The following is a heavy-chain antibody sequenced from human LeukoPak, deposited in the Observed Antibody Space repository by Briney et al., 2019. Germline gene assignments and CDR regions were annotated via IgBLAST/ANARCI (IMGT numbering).Heavy chain of an antibody. V-gene: IGHV3-21*01. CDR2: ISSSSTYT. D-gene: IGHD2-8*01. Sequence: PGGSLRLSCVASGFTFSSYSMNWVRQAPGKGLEWVSSISSSSTYTFYADSVKGRFTISRDNAKNSLYLQMNSLRPEDTAVYYCARGVYLGGVSSGMDVWGQGTTVTVSS. CDR3: ARGVYLGGVSSGMDV. CDR1: GFTFSSYS. J-gene: IGHJ6*02.